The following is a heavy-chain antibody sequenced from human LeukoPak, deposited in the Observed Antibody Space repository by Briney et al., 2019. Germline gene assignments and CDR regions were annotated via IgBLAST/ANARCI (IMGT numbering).Heavy chain of an antibody. CDR3: ASILVEQKTAYDILTGPPEDAFDI. J-gene: IGHJ3*02. CDR2: IYYSGST. V-gene: IGHV4-59*01. CDR1: GGSISSYY. D-gene: IGHD3-9*01. Sequence: SETLSLTCTVSGGSISSYYWSWIRQPPGKRLDCIGYIYYSGSTKYNPSLKSRVTISVDTSKKQFSLKLSSVTAADTAVYYCASILVEQKTAYDILTGPPEDAFDIWGQGTMVTVSS.